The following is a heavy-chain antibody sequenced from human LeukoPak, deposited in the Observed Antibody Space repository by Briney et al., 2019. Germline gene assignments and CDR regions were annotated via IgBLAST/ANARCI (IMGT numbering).Heavy chain of an antibody. CDR3: ARDGNYYDSSGYYSYDAFDI. V-gene: IGHV4-31*03. J-gene: IGHJ3*02. CDR1: GGSISSGGYY. Sequence: SETLSLTCTVSGGSISSGGYYWSWIRQHPGKGLEWIGYIYYSGSTYYNPSLKSRVTISVDTSKNQFSLKLSSVTAADTAVYYCARDGNYYDSSGYYSYDAFDIWGQGTMVTVSS. CDR2: IYYSGST. D-gene: IGHD3-22*01.